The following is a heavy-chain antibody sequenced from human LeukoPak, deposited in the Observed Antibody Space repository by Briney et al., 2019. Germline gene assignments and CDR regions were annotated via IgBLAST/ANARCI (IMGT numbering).Heavy chain of an antibody. CDR3: ARDPGSSWPYYYYYYYMDV. D-gene: IGHD6-13*01. CDR1: GFTFSSYS. J-gene: IGHJ6*03. CDR2: ISSSSSYI. V-gene: IGHV3-21*01. Sequence: PGGSLRLSCAASGFTFSSYSMNWVRQAPGKGLEWVSSISSSSSYIYYADSVKGRFTISRDNAKNSLYLQMNSLRAEDTAVYYCARDPGSSWPYYYYYYYMDVWGKGTTVTVSS.